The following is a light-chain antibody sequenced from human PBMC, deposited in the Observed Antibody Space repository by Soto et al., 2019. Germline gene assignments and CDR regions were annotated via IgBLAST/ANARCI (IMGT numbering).Light chain of an antibody. Sequence: DIQMTQSPSTLSASVGDRVTITCRASQSISSWLAWYQQKPGKAPKLLIYDATMLESGVPSRFRGFGSGTEFTLTITTLQPDEFATYYCQRYNTYPLTFGGGSKVEIK. CDR1: QSISSW. J-gene: IGKJ4*01. V-gene: IGKV1-5*01. CDR2: DAT. CDR3: QRYNTYPLT.